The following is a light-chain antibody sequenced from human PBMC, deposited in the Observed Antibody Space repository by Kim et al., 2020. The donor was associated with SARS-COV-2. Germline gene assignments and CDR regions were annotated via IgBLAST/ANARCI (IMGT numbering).Light chain of an antibody. Sequence: SVSPGQTASITCSGEKLGDKYASWYQQKPGQSPVLVIYQDTKRPSGIPERFSGSNSGNTATLTISGTQAMDEADYYCQAWDSSTWVFGGGTQLTVL. CDR1: KLGDKY. J-gene: IGLJ3*02. V-gene: IGLV3-1*01. CDR2: QDT. CDR3: QAWDSSTWV.